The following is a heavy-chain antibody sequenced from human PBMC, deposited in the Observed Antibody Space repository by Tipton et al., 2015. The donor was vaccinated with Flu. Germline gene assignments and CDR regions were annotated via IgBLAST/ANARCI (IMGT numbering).Heavy chain of an antibody. CDR3: AKDLGPLWGFEAFDI. Sequence: SLRLSCAASGFTFNSYGMSWVRQAPGKGLEWVSAISGTGGTTWYGDSVKGRFTISRDNSKNTQYLQMNSLRAEDTAVYYCAKDLGPLWGFEAFDIWGQGTMVTVSS. CDR2: ISGTGGTT. J-gene: IGHJ3*02. V-gene: IGHV3-23*01. D-gene: IGHD2-21*01. CDR1: GFTFNSYG.